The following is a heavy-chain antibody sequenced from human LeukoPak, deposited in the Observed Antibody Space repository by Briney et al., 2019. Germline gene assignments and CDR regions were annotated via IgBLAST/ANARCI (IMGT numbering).Heavy chain of an antibody. D-gene: IGHD6-13*01. V-gene: IGHV3-30*18. CDR2: ISYDGSNK. CDR1: GFTFSSYG. J-gene: IGHJ2*01. CDR3: AKEISIAAAGKSRGGYFDL. Sequence: GSLRLSCAASGFTFSSYGMHWVRQAPGKGLEWVAVISYDGSNKYYADSVKGRFTISRDNSKNTLYLQMNSLRAEDTAVYYCAKEISIAAAGKSRGGYFDLWGRGTLVTVSS.